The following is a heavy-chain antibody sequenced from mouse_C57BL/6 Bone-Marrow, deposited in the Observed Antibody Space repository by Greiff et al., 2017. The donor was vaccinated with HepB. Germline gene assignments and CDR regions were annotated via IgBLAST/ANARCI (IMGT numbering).Heavy chain of an antibody. CDR2: IYPGSGST. CDR1: GYTFTSYW. Sequence: QVHVKQPGAELVKPGASVKMSCKASGYTFTSYWITWVKQRPGQGLEWIGDIYPGSGSTNYNEKFKSKATLTVDTSSSTAYMQLSSLTSEDSAVYYCARRGGITKAYYYAMDYWGQGTSVTVSS. J-gene: IGHJ4*01. V-gene: IGHV1-55*01. CDR3: ARRGGITKAYYYAMDY. D-gene: IGHD1-2*01.